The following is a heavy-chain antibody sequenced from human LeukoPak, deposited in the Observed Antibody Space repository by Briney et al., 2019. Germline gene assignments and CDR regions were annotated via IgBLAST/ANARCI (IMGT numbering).Heavy chain of an antibody. J-gene: IGHJ4*02. CDR3: AKDKAPLYSGYDWDLDF. Sequence: GGSLRLSCAASGFTFHQYAIHWVRQVPGKGLEWVSGISWNSGSIGYADSVRGRFTISRDNAKNSVYLQMNSLGAEDTALYYCAKDKAPLYSGYDWDLDFWGQGTLVIVSS. V-gene: IGHV3-9*01. CDR2: ISWNSGSI. CDR1: GFTFHQYA. D-gene: IGHD5-12*01.